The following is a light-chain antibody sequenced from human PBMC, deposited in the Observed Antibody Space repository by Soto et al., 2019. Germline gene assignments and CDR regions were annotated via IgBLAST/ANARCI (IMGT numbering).Light chain of an antibody. CDR2: DAY. J-gene: IGKJ4*01. V-gene: IGKV3-11*01. Sequence: EIVLTQSPATLSLSPGERATLSCRASQDVVKYLAWYKQKPGQAPTLLIYDAYKRAAGIPARFGGSGSGTDFTLTMSNVESEDFAVYFCQQRGTWPPITVGGGTRLE. CDR3: QQRGTWPPIT. CDR1: QDVVKY.